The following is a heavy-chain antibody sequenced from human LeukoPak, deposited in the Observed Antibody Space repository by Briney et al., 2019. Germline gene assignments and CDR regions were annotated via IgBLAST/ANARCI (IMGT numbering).Heavy chain of an antibody. J-gene: IGHJ4*02. CDR2: IYYSGST. CDR1: GGSISSYY. Sequence: RPSETLSLTCTVSGGSISSYYWSWIRQPPGKGLDWIGYIYYSGSTNYNPSLKSRVTISVDTSKNQFSLKLSSVTAADTAVYYCARLVGYSLDYFDYWGQGTLVTVSS. V-gene: IGHV4-59*08. D-gene: IGHD5-18*01. CDR3: ARLVGYSLDYFDY.